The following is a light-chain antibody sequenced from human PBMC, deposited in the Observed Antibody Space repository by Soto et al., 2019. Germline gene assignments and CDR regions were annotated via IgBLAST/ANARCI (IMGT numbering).Light chain of an antibody. Sequence: DIQMTQSPSSLSASVGDRVTMTCRASQSINTHLNWYQQKPGRAPKHLIFAASTLQSGVPSRFIGSGSGTIFTLTINSLQSEDVALYYCQQFYTWPVTFGGGTKVEIK. V-gene: IGKV1-39*01. CDR1: QSINTH. CDR3: QQFYTWPVT. J-gene: IGKJ4*01. CDR2: AAS.